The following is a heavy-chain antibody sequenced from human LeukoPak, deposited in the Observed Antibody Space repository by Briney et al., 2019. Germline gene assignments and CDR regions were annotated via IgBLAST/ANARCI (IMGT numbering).Heavy chain of an antibody. Sequence: PGGSLRLSCAASGFTFSSYWMSYVRQSPGKTLVWVANIKHDGSERYYVDSVKGRFTISRDNAKNSLFLQMNTLRAEDTAVYYCARAQWISGVVINGSKDYWGQGTLVTVSS. CDR1: GFTFSSYW. V-gene: IGHV3-7*01. CDR2: IKHDGSER. D-gene: IGHD3-3*01. CDR3: ARAQWISGVVINGSKDY. J-gene: IGHJ4*02.